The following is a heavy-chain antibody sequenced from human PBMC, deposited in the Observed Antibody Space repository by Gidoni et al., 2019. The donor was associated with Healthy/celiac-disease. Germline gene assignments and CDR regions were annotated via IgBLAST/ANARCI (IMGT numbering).Heavy chain of an antibody. CDR3: ARVATMIVVSSSGMDV. D-gene: IGHD3-22*01. J-gene: IGHJ6*02. CDR2: ISAYNGNT. V-gene: IGHV1-18*01. Sequence: QVQLVQSGAEVKKPGASVKVSCKASGYTCTSYGPRGVRQAPGQGLEWMGWISAYNGNTNHAQKLQGRVTMTTDTSTSTAYMELRSLRSDDTAVYYCARVATMIVVSSSGMDVWGQGTTVTVSS. CDR1: GYTCTSYG.